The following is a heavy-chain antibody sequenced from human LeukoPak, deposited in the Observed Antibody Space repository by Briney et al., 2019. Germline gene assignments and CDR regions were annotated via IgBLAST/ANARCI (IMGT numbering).Heavy chain of an antibody. CDR1: GGSFSGYY. D-gene: IGHD3-22*01. CDR3: ARAGEYYYYDSSGYYLY. V-gene: IGHV4-34*01. Sequence: PSETLSLTCAVYGGSFSGYYWSWIRQPTGKGLEWIGEINHSGSTNYNPSLKSRVTISVDTSKNQFSLKLSSVTAADTAVYYCARAGEYYYYDSSGYYLYWGQGTLVTVSS. CDR2: INHSGST. J-gene: IGHJ4*02.